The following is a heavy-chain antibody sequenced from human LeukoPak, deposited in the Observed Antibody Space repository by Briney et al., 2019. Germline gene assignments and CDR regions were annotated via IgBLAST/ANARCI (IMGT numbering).Heavy chain of an antibody. V-gene: IGHV1-2*02. Sequence: ASVKVSCKASGYIFTGYYMHWVRQAPGQGLEWMGWINPNSGGTNYAQKFQGRVTMTRDTSISTAYMELSRLRSDDTAVYYCARAADSSYNWFDPWGQGTLVTVSS. CDR3: ARAADSSYNWFDP. J-gene: IGHJ5*02. CDR2: INPNSGGT. CDR1: GYIFTGYY. D-gene: IGHD3-22*01.